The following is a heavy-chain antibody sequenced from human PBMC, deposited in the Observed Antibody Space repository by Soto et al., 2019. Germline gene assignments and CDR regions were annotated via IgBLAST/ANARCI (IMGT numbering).Heavy chain of an antibody. CDR2: ISYDGSNK. V-gene: IGHV3-30*18. D-gene: IGHD1-26*01. J-gene: IGHJ2*01. Sequence: QVQLVESGGGVVQPGRSLRLSCAASGFTFSSYGMHWVRQAPGKGLEWVAVISYDGSNKYYADSVKGRVTISRDNSKNTLYLQMNSPRAEDTAVYYCAKGHRDDLVGATTGGWHFDLWGRGTLVTVSS. CDR1: GFTFSSYG. CDR3: AKGHRDDLVGATTGGWHFDL.